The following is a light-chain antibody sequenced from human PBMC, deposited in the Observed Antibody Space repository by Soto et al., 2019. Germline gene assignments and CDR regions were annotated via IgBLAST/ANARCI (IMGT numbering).Light chain of an antibody. CDR1: SSDVGTYNS. J-gene: IGLJ3*02. CDR2: DVS. Sequence: QSALTQPASVSGSPGQSITVSCTGSSSDVGTYNSVSWYQQHPGKAPKLIIYDVSNRPSGVSNRFSGSKSGNTASLIISGLQTEDEADYYCGSYTSSSSWVFGGGTKLTVL. V-gene: IGLV2-14*03. CDR3: GSYTSSSSWV.